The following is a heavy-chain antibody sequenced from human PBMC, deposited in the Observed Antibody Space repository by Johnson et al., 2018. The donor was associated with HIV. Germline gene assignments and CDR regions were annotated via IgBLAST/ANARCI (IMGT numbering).Heavy chain of an antibody. V-gene: IGHV3-20*04. CDR3: AREVIVAGHGGAFDI. J-gene: IGHJ3*02. D-gene: IGHD5-12*01. Sequence: VQMVESGGDVVQPGRSLRLSCAASGFTFDDYGMSWVRQAPGKGLEWVSGINWNGGKTAYADSVKGRFTISRDNAKNSLYLQMISLRAEDTALYYCAREVIVAGHGGAFDIWGQGTMVTVSS. CDR1: GFTFDDYG. CDR2: INWNGGKT.